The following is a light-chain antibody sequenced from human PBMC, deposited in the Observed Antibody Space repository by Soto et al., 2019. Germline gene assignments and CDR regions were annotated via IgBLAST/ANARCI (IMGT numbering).Light chain of an antibody. J-gene: IGLJ3*02. Sequence: QSVLTQPASVSGSPGQSITISCTGTNSDVGSHNFVSWYQQYPGKVPKLLIYEASKRPSGLSNRFSGSKSGNTASLTISGLQAEYEADYYCCSLTNGATWVFGGGTKLTVL. CDR1: NSDVGSHNF. V-gene: IGLV2-23*01. CDR2: EAS. CDR3: CSLTNGATWV.